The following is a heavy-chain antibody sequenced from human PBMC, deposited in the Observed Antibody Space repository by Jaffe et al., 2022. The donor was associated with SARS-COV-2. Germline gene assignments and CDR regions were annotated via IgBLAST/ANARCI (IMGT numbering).Heavy chain of an antibody. CDR3: ARDYGYDILTGYLDY. J-gene: IGHJ4*02. CDR1: GFTFSSYS. V-gene: IGHV3-21*01. Sequence: EVQLVESGGGLVKPGGSLRLSCAASGFTFSSYSMNWVRQAPGKGLEWVSSISSSSSYIYYADSVKGRFTISRDNAKNSLYLQMNSLRAEDTAVYYCARDYGYDILTGYLDYWGQGTLVTVSS. CDR2: ISSSSSYI. D-gene: IGHD3-9*01.